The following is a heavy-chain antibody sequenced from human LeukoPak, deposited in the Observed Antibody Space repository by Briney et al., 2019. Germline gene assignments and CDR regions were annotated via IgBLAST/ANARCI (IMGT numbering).Heavy chain of an antibody. CDR1: GGSISSSRYY. CDR2: IYYSGST. Sequence: PSETLSLTCTVSGGSISSSRYYWGWIRQPPGKGLEWIGSIYYSGSTSYNPSLKSRVTISVDTSKNQFSLKLSSVTAADTAVYYCARLGEDIVATTIDYWGQGTLVTVSS. V-gene: IGHV4-39*01. D-gene: IGHD5-12*01. J-gene: IGHJ4*02. CDR3: ARLGEDIVATTIDY.